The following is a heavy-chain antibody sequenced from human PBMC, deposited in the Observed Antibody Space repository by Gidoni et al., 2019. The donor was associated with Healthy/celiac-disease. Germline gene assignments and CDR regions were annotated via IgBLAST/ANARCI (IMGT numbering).Heavy chain of an antibody. J-gene: IGHJ5*02. CDR3: ARLEPIVVVPAAIGWFDP. CDR1: GGSISSGGYY. D-gene: IGHD2-2*01. Sequence: QVQLQESCPGLVKPSQTLSLTCTVSGGSISSGGYYWSWIRQHPGKGLEWIGYIYYSGSTSYNPSLKSRVTISVDTSKNQFSLKLSSVTAADTAVYYCARLEPIVVVPAAIGWFDPWGQGTLVTVSS. CDR2: IYYSGST. V-gene: IGHV4-31*03.